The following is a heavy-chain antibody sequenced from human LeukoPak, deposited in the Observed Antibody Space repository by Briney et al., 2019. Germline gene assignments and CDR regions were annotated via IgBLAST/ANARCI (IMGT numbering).Heavy chain of an antibody. CDR1: GGPFTVYY. CDR3: ARALGYCSSTSCYIDY. CDR2: IFHSGST. J-gene: IGHJ4*02. V-gene: IGHV4-34*12. Sequence: SETLSLTCAVSGGPFTVYYWSWIRQSPGQGLEWIGEIFHSGSTNYNPSLKSRVTISVDTSKNQFSLTLSSVTAADTAVYYCARALGYCSSTSCYIDYWGQGTLVTVSS. D-gene: IGHD2-2*02.